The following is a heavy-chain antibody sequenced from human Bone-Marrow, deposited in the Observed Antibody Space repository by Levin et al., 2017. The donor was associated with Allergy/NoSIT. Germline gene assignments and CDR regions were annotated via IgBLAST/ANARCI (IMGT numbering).Heavy chain of an antibody. D-gene: IGHD7-27*01. Sequence: GESLKISCAASGFTFSICGMHWVRQAPGKGLEWVAVISYDGNNIYYADSVKGRFTISRDNSKNTLYLQMNSLRAEDTAVYYCAKDHDWGDGWYFDLWGRGTLVTVSS. V-gene: IGHV3-30*18. CDR3: AKDHDWGDGWYFDL. CDR1: GFTFSICG. CDR2: ISYDGNNI. J-gene: IGHJ2*01.